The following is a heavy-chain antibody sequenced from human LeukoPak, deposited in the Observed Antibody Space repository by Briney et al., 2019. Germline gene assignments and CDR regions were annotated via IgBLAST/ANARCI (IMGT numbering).Heavy chain of an antibody. D-gene: IGHD6-13*01. CDR1: GGTLSSYA. J-gene: IGHJ4*02. Sequence: SVKVSCKASGGTLSSYAISWVRQAPGQGLEWMGRIIPILGIANYAQKFQGRVTITADKSTSTAYMELSSLRSEDTAVYYCAREDVIAAAGVPDYWGQGTLVTVSS. CDR2: IIPILGIA. CDR3: AREDVIAAAGVPDY. V-gene: IGHV1-69*04.